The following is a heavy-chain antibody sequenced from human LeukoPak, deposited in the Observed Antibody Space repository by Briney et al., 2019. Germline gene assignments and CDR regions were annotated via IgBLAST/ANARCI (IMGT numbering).Heavy chain of an antibody. D-gene: IGHD1-26*01. CDR2: IRQDGNDQ. CDR1: GFTFNDYW. V-gene: IGHV3-7*01. CDR3: ARPALVGEIFEY. J-gene: IGHJ4*02. Sequence: GGSLRLSCAASGFTFNDYWMSWVRQAPGKGLEWVADIRQDGNDQKYVDSVKGRFTISRDNTKNSLYLQMNSLRAEDTAVYYCARPALVGEIFEYCGQGTLVTVSS.